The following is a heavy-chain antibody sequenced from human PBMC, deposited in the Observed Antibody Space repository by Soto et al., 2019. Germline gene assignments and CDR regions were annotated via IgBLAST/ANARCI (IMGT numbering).Heavy chain of an antibody. CDR1: GFTFSSYA. D-gene: IGHD6-13*01. CDR3: AKAFIAAAGPPEFRVDY. V-gene: IGHV3-23*01. CDR2: ISGSGGST. J-gene: IGHJ4*02. Sequence: LRLSCAASGFTFSSYAMSWVRQAPGKGLEWVSAISGSGGSTYYADSVKGRFTISRDNSKNTLYLQLNSLRAEDTAVYYCAKAFIAAAGPPEFRVDYWAQGTLVTVSS.